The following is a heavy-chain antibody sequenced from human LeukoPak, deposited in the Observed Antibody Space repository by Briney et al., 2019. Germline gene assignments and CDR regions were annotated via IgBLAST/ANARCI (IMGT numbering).Heavy chain of an antibody. CDR2: IKSKTDGGTT. V-gene: IGHV3-15*01. CDR1: GFSVSRAW. CDR3: TTGYSSDWYY. Sequence: GGSLRLSCAASGASGFSVSRAWMNWVRQAPGKGLEWVGHIKSKTDGGTTDYAAPVKGRFIISRDDSKNTLYLQMNSLKTEDTAVYYCTTGYSSDWYYWGQRTLVTVSS. J-gene: IGHJ4*02. D-gene: IGHD6-19*01.